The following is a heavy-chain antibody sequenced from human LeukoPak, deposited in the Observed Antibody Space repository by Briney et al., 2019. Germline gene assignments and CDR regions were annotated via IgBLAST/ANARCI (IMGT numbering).Heavy chain of an antibody. J-gene: IGHJ4*02. CDR3: ARLKGAINPPMYYSDY. CDR2: IYTSGST. CDR1: GGSISSYY. D-gene: IGHD3-16*01. V-gene: IGHV4-4*09. Sequence: SETLSLTCTVSGGSISSYYWSWIRQPPGKGLEWIGYIYTSGSTNYNPSLKSRVTISVDTSKNQFSLKLSSVTAADTAVYYCARLKGAINPPMYYSDYWGQGTLVTVSS.